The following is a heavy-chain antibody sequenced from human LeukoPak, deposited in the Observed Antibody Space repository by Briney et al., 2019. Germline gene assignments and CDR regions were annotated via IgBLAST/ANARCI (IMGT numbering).Heavy chain of an antibody. J-gene: IGHJ4*02. CDR3: ARDTPYGDYSDY. CDR1: GFTFSSYW. CDR2: INSDGSST. V-gene: IGHV3-74*01. D-gene: IGHD4-17*01. Sequence: GGSLRLSCAASGFTFSSYWMHWVRQAPGEGLVWVSRINSDGSSTSYADSVKGRFTISRDNAKNTLYLQMNSLRAEDTAVYYCARDTPYGDYSDYWGQGTLVTVSS.